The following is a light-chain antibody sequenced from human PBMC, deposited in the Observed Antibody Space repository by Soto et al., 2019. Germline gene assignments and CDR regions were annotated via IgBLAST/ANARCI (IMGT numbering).Light chain of an antibody. CDR3: QQHNSYPRT. V-gene: IGKV1-8*01. CDR1: QGISSY. CDR2: AAS. J-gene: IGKJ4*01. Sequence: AIRMTQSPSSFSASTGDRVTITCRASQGISSYLAWYQQKPGKAPKLLIYAASTLQSGVPSRFSGSGSGTDFTLTISCLQSEDFATYYCQQHNSYPRTFGGGTKVDIK.